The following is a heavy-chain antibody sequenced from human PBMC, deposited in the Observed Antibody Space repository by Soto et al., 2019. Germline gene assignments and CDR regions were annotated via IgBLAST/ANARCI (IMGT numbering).Heavy chain of an antibody. CDR3: ARLPWGVVVVAATRHYGMDV. CDR1: GYTCTSYG. J-gene: IGHJ6*02. D-gene: IGHD2-15*01. CDR2: ISAYNGNT. V-gene: IGHV1-18*01. Sequence: QVQLVQSGAEVKKPGASVKVSCKASGYTCTSYGISLVRQAPGQGLEWMGWISAYNGNTNYAQKLQGRVTMTTDTSTSTAYMELRSLRSDDTAVYYCARLPWGVVVVAATRHYGMDVWGQGTTVTVSS.